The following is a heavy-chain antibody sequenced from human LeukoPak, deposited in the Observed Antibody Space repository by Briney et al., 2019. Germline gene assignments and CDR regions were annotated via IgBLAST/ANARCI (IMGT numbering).Heavy chain of an antibody. CDR3: AKGSSSGWYWGPFDY. Sequence: PGGSLRLSCAASGFTFSSYGMHWVRQAPGKGLEWVSGISGSGGSTYYADSVKGRFTISRDNSKNTLYLQMNSLRAEDTAVYYCAKGSSSGWYWGPFDYWGQGTLVTVSS. CDR1: GFTFSSYG. V-gene: IGHV3-23*01. D-gene: IGHD6-19*01. J-gene: IGHJ4*02. CDR2: ISGSGGST.